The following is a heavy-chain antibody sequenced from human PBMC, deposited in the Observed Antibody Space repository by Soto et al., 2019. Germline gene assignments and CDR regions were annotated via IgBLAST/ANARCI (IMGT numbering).Heavy chain of an antibody. CDR1: GGSISSSSYY. Sequence: SETLSLTCTVSGGSISSSSYYWGWIRQPPGKGLEWIGSIYYSGSTYYNPSLKSRVTISVDTSKNQFSLKLSSVTAADTAVYYCARRQWLFYFDYWGQGTLVTVSS. CDR3: ARRQWLFYFDY. CDR2: IYYSGST. D-gene: IGHD6-19*01. V-gene: IGHV4-39*01. J-gene: IGHJ4*02.